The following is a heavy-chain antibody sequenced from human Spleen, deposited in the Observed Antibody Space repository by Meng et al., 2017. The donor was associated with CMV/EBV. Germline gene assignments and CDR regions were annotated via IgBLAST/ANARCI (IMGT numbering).Heavy chain of an antibody. CDR3: AHKRRSGYPDY. CDR2: IYWDDDK. Sequence: QITLKESGPTPVKPHQTLTLTCTFSGFSLSTSGVGVGWIRQPPGKALEWLALIYWDDDKRYSPSLKSRLTITKDTSKNQVVLTMTNMDPVDTATYYCAHKRRSGYPDYWGQGTLVTVSS. CDR1: GFSLSTSGVG. D-gene: IGHD3-22*01. J-gene: IGHJ4*02. V-gene: IGHV2-5*02.